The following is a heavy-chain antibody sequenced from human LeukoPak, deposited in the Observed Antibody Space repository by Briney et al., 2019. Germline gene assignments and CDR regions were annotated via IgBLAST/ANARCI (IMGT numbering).Heavy chain of an antibody. CDR2: ISGSGGST. CDR3: AKSHQWLVLGAFDP. J-gene: IGHJ5*02. V-gene: IGHV3-23*01. D-gene: IGHD6-19*01. CDR1: GGSFSGYY. Sequence: ETLSLTCAVYGGSFSGYYWSWVRQAPGEGLEWVSAISGSGGSTYYADSVKGRFTISRDNSKNTLYLQMNSLRAEDTAVYYCAKSHQWLVLGAFDPWGQGTLVTVSS.